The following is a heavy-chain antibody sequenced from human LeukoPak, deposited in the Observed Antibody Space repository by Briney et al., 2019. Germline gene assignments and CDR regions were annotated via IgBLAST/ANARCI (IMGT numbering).Heavy chain of an antibody. CDR3: ARGSRAGAMVRGVTPTDH. CDR2: ISAYNGNT. Sequence: ASVKVSCKASGYTLTSYGISWVRQAPGQWLEWMGWISAYNGNTNYAQKLQGRVTMTTDTSTSTACMELRSLRSDDTAVYYCARGSRAGAMVRGVTPTDHWGQGTLVTVSS. D-gene: IGHD3-10*01. J-gene: IGHJ4*02. CDR1: GYTLTSYG. V-gene: IGHV1-18*01.